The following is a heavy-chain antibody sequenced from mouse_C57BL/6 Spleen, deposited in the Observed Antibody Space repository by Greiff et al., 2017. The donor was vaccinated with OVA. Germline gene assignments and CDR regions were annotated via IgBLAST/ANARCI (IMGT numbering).Heavy chain of an antibody. J-gene: IGHJ4*01. V-gene: IGHV14-3*01. D-gene: IGHD1-1*01. CDR1: FFNIKNTS. Sequence: VQLQQSVAELVRPGASVKFASTAPFFNIKNTSMHWVKQRPEQGLEWIGRIDPANGNTKYAPKFQGKATITADTSSNTAYLQLSSLTSEDTAIYYCARGYYGSSYGRAMDYWGQGTSVTVSS. CDR3: ARGYYGSSYGRAMDY. CDR2: IDPANGNT.